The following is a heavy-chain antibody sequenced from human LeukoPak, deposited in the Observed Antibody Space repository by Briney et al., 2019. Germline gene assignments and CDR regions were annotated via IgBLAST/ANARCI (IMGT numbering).Heavy chain of an antibody. CDR1: GFTFSSYA. Sequence: GGSLRLSCAASGFTFSSYAMSWVRQAPGKGLEWVSAISGSGGSTYYADSVKGRFTISRDNSKNTLYLQMNSLRAEDTAVYYCAKVYPPPTYYYDSSGYRDDAFDIWGQGTMVTVSS. V-gene: IGHV3-23*01. D-gene: IGHD3-22*01. J-gene: IGHJ3*02. CDR3: AKVYPPPTYYYDSSGYRDDAFDI. CDR2: ISGSGGST.